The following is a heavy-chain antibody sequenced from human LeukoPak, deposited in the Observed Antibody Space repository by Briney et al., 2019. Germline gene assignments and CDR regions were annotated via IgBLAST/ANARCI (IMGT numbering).Heavy chain of an antibody. V-gene: IGHV3-20*04. CDR3: ARGESPGIAVAATVGY. Sequence: GGSLRLSCAASGFTFDDYGMSWVRQAPGKGLEWVSGINWNGGSTGYADSVKGRFTISRDNAKNSLYLQMNSLRAEDTALYYCARGESPGIAVAATVGYWGQGTLVTVCS. CDR1: GFTFDDYG. CDR2: INWNGGST. J-gene: IGHJ4*02. D-gene: IGHD6-19*01.